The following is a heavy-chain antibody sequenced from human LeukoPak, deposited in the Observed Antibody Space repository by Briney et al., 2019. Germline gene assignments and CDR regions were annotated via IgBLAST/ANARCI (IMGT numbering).Heavy chain of an antibody. CDR3: ATEETRMPDAFDI. J-gene: IGHJ3*02. CDR2: INSDGSST. CDR1: GFTFSTYW. Sequence: GGSLRLSCAASGFTFSTYWMHWVRQAPGKGLVWVSRINSDGSSTTYADSVKGRFTISRDNAKNTLYLQMNSLRAEDTAVYYCATEETRMPDAFDIGAQGKMVPVSS. D-gene: IGHD2-2*01. V-gene: IGHV3-74*01.